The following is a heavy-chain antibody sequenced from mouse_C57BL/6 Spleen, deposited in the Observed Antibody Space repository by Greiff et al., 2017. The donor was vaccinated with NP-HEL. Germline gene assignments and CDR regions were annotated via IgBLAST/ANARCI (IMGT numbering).Heavy chain of an antibody. CDR1: GYTFTSYW. J-gene: IGHJ3*01. Sequence: EVQLQQSGTVLARPGASVKMSCKTSGYTFTSYWMHWVKQRPGQGLEWIGAIYPGNSDTSYNQKFKGKAKLTAVTSASTAYMELSSLTNEDSAVYYCTKGGGSSAWFAYWGQGTLVTVSA. CDR2: IYPGNSDT. D-gene: IGHD1-1*02. V-gene: IGHV1-5*01. CDR3: TKGGGSSAWFAY.